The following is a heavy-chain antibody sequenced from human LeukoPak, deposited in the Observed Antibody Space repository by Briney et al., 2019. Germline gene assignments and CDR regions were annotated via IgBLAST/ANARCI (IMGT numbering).Heavy chain of an antibody. V-gene: IGHV1-18*01. Sequence: GASVKVSCKASGYTFTSYGISWVRQAPGQGLEWMGWISAYNGNTNYAQKLQGRVTMTTDTSTSTAYMELSSLRSEDTAVYYCATPSAVPRYNWNDGAKNAFDIWGQGTMVTVSS. CDR3: ATPSAVPRYNWNDGAKNAFDI. J-gene: IGHJ3*02. CDR1: GYTFTSYG. CDR2: ISAYNGNT. D-gene: IGHD1-1*01.